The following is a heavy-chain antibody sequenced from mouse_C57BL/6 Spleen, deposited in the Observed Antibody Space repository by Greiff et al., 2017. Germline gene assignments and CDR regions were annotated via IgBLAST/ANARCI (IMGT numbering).Heavy chain of an antibody. CDR2: IYPGDGDT. Sequence: QVQLQQSGPELVKPGASVKISCKASGYAFSSSWMNWVKQRPGKGLEWIGRIYPGDGDTNYNGKFKGKATLTADKSSSTAYMQLSSLTSEDSAVYFCAREAIYGSWFAYWGQGTLVTVSA. CDR3: AREAIYGSWFAY. V-gene: IGHV1-82*01. D-gene: IGHD1-1*01. CDR1: GYAFSSSW. J-gene: IGHJ3*01.